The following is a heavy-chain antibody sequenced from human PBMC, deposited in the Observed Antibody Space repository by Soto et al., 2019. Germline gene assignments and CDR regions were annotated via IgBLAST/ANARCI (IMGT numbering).Heavy chain of an antibody. CDR3: AKDSDIQPFDH. CDR2: ISDDGSAK. Sequence: PGGSLRLSCGASGFTFSSRGMHWVRQAPGKGLEWVAFISDDGSAKYYADSVKGRITISRDNSKNTLYLQMNSLRGEDTAVYYCAKDSDIQPFDHWGQGTLVTVSS. CDR1: GFTFSSRG. J-gene: IGHJ4*02. D-gene: IGHD5-18*01. V-gene: IGHV3-30*18.